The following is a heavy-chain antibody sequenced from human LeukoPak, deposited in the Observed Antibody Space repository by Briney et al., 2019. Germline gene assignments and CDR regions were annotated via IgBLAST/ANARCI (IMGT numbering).Heavy chain of an antibody. V-gene: IGHV4-59*08. D-gene: IGHD6-19*01. CDR3: ASHIIAVGAFDI. CDR2: IYYSGST. Sequence: PSETLSLTCTVSGGSISSYYWSCIRQPPGKGLEWIGYIYYSGSTNYNPSLKSRVTISVDTSQNQFSLKLSSVTAADTAVYYCASHIIAVGAFDIWGQGTMVTVSS. J-gene: IGHJ3*02. CDR1: GGSISSYY.